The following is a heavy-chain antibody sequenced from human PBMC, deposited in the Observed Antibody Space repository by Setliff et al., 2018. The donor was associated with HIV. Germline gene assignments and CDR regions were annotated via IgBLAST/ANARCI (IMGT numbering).Heavy chain of an antibody. CDR1: GFTFSSCS. CDR3: ALLWPFDY. D-gene: IGHD3-10*01. V-gene: IGHV3-21*04. CDR2: ISSSSSYI. Sequence: LRLSCVASGFTFSSCSMNWVRQAPGKGLEWVSSISSSSSYIKYAQTVKGRFSISRDNADNSLYLQMNSLRGEDTAIYYCALLWPFDYWGQGALVTVSS. J-gene: IGHJ4*02.